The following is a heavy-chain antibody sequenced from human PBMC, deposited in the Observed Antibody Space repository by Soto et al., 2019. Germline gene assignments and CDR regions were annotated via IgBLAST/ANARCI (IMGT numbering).Heavy chain of an antibody. CDR3: ANLSSVCGDYVPVSGLDDY. D-gene: IGHD4-17*01. CDR1: GFTFSSYA. J-gene: IGHJ4*02. Sequence: EAQLLESGGGFVQPGGSLRLSCAASGFTFSSYAMAWVRQAPGKGLEWVSGITYIGGATFYAAAVKGRFTISRDNVMNPLYLRNNGLCVEDTVEYYCANLSSVCGDYVPVSGLDDYWGQATLLTVSS. V-gene: IGHV3-23*01. CDR2: ITYIGGAT.